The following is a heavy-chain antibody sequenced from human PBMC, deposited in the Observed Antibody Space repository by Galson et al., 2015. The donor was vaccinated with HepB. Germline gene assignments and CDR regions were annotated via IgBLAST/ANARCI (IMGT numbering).Heavy chain of an antibody. V-gene: IGHV3-7*03. CDR1: EFTFSTYW. J-gene: IGHJ4*02. CDR3: ARVNNGGSSGYYPDY. Sequence: SLRLSCAASEFTFSTYWMSWVRQAPGKGLEWVANINQDESRKYYVDSVRGRFTISRDNAKNSLYLQMSSLRAEDTAVYYCARVNNGGSSGYYPDYWGQGTLVTVSS. D-gene: IGHD6-19*01. CDR2: INQDESRK.